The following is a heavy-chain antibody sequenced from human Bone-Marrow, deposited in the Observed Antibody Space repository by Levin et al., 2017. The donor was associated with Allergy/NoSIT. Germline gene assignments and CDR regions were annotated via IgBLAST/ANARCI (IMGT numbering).Heavy chain of an antibody. CDR2: ISGSGSNT. D-gene: IGHD3-22*01. V-gene: IGHV3-23*01. Sequence: ASVKVSCAASGLIFSNYAMNWVRQAPGKGLEWVSQISGSGSNTHYADSVRGRFTCSRDNSNNTVYLQMNSLRADDTAVYYCAGYDTSGYHSPFDYWGQGTLVTVSS. CDR3: AGYDTSGYHSPFDY. J-gene: IGHJ4*02. CDR1: GLIFSNYA.